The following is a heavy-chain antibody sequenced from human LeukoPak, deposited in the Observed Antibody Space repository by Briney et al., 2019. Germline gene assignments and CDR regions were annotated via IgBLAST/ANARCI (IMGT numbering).Heavy chain of an antibody. CDR1: GFTFSSYA. D-gene: IGHD2-2*01. CDR2: ISSSSSYI. CDR3: ARVSGYCSSTSCYHMDV. V-gene: IGHV3-21*01. Sequence: GGSLRLSCAASGFTFSSYAMSWARQAPGKGLEWVSSISSSSSYIYYADSVKGRFTISGDNAKNSLYLQMNSLRAEDTAVYYCARVSGYCSSTSCYHMDVWGKGTTVTVSS. J-gene: IGHJ6*03.